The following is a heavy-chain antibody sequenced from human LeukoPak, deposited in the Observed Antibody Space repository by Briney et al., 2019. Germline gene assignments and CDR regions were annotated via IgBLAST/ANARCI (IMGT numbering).Heavy chain of an antibody. D-gene: IGHD5-12*01. CDR2: MYYSGRT. CDR3: ARYGVYRGMDV. V-gene: IGHV4-59*01. CDR1: VGSISGYY. J-gene: IGHJ6*02. Sequence: SETLSLTCTVSVGSISGYYWSWIRQPPGKGLEWIGYMYYSGRTSYNPFLRGRVTISVDTSKNQFSLKLSSVTAADTAVYYCARYGVYRGMDVWSQGTTVTVSS.